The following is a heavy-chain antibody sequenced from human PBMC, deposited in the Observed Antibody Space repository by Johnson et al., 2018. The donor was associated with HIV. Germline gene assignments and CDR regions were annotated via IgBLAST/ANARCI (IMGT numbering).Heavy chain of an antibody. CDR2: IRYDGSNK. CDR3: AKASGNGYYVDAFDI. Sequence: QVQLVESGGGVVQPGGSLRLSCAASGFNFSNYGIHWVRQAPGKGLEWVAFIRYDGSNKYYADSMKGRLTISRDNSKNTLYMPMNSLRAEDTAVYYCAKASGNGYYVDAFDIWGQGTRVTVSS. J-gene: IGHJ3*02. V-gene: IGHV3-30*02. D-gene: IGHD3-3*01. CDR1: GFNFSNYG.